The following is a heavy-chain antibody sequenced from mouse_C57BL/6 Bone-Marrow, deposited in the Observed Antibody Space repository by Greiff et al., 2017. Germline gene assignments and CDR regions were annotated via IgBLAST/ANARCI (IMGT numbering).Heavy chain of an antibody. J-gene: IGHJ1*03. CDR1: GYTFTSYG. Sequence: VQLQQSGAELARPGASVKLSCKASGYTFTSYGISWVKQRTGQGLEWIGEIYPRSGNTYYNEKFKGKATLTADKSSSTAYMELRSLTSEDSAVYFCARLGPRYYGSSWYFDVWSTGTTVTVSS. CDR3: ARLGPRYYGSSWYFDV. V-gene: IGHV1-81*01. D-gene: IGHD1-1*01. CDR2: IYPRSGNT.